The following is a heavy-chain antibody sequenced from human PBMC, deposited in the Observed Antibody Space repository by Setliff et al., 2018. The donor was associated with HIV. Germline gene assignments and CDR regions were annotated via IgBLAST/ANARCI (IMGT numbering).Heavy chain of an antibody. CDR1: GGSFSGYY. CDR3: ARGGSGNSYNGAFDY. V-gene: IGHV4-34*01. D-gene: IGHD3-10*01. Sequence: SETLSLTCAVFGGSFSGYYWSWIRQPPGKGLEWIGEINHSGSTYYSPSLKSRVTISVDTSKNQFSLKLSSVTAADTAVYYCARGGSGNSYNGAFDYWGQGTLVTVSS. CDR2: INHSGST. J-gene: IGHJ4*02.